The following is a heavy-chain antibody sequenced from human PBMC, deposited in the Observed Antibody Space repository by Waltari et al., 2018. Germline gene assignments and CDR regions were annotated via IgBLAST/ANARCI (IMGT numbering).Heavy chain of an antibody. Sequence: QVQLVQSGAEVKKPGSSVKVSCKASGGTFSSYATSWVRQAPGQGLGWMGGIIPIFGTANYAQKFQGRVTITTDESTSTAYMELSSLRSEDTAVYYCARVPLAGYYRDYYYYYMDVWGKGTTVTVSS. D-gene: IGHD3-9*01. CDR3: ARVPLAGYYRDYYYYYMDV. CDR2: IIPIFGTA. V-gene: IGHV1-69*05. CDR1: GGTFSSYA. J-gene: IGHJ6*03.